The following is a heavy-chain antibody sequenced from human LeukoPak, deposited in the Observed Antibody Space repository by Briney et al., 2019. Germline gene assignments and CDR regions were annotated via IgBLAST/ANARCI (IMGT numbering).Heavy chain of an antibody. CDR3: AKSRQFSDSSGCGSY. Sequence: GGSLRLSCAASGFSFSSYAMSWVRQAPVRGLEWVAVISYDGSNEYYADSVKGRFTISRDNSKNTLYLQMNSLRAEDTAVYYCAKSRQFSDSSGCGSYWGQGTLVTVSS. J-gene: IGHJ4*02. V-gene: IGHV3-30*18. CDR1: GFSFSSYA. D-gene: IGHD3-22*01. CDR2: ISYDGSNE.